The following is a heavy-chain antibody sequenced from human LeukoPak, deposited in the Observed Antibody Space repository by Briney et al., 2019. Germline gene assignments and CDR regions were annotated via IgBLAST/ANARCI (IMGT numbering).Heavy chain of an antibody. J-gene: IGHJ5*02. Sequence: GASVKVSCKASGYTFTSYGISWVRQAPGQGLEWMGWISAYNGNTNYAQKLQGRVTMTTDTSTSTAYMELRSLRSDDTAVYYCARDDMPAAIFANWFDPWGQGTLVTVSP. CDR3: ARDDMPAAIFANWFDP. V-gene: IGHV1-18*01. CDR2: ISAYNGNT. D-gene: IGHD2-2*01. CDR1: GYTFTSYG.